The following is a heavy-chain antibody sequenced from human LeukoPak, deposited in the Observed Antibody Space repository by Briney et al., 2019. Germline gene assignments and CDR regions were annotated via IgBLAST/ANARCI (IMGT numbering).Heavy chain of an antibody. CDR1: GYTFTSYD. CDR2: MNPNSGNT. D-gene: IGHD3-10*01. Sequence: ASVKVPCKASGYTFTSYDINWVRQATGQGLEWMGWMNPNSGNTGYAQKFQGRVTMTRNTSISTAYMELSSLRSEDTAVYYCARRDITMVRGVIARYYGMDVWGQGTTVTVSS. CDR3: ARRDITMVRGVIARYYGMDV. V-gene: IGHV1-8*01. J-gene: IGHJ6*02.